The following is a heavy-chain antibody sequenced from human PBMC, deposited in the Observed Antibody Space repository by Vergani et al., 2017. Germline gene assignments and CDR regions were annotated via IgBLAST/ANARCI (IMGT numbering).Heavy chain of an antibody. CDR1: GGSISSYY. V-gene: IGHV4-59*01. CDR3: ARVGFGEYFFDY. J-gene: IGHJ4*02. CDR2: IYYSGST. D-gene: IGHD3-10*01. Sequence: QVQLQESGPGLVKPSETLSLTCTVSGGSISSYYWSWIRQPPGKGLEWIGYIYYSGSTNYNPSLKSRVTISVDTSKNQFSLKLSSVPAADTAVYYCARVGFGEYFFDYWGQGTLVTVSS.